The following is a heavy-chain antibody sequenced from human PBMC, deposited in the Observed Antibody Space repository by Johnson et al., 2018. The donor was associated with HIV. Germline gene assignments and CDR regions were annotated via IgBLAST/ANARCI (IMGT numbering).Heavy chain of an antibody. J-gene: IGHJ3*02. CDR2: IKQDGSEK. Sequence: VQLVESGGGVVRPGGSLRLSCAASGFTFSNYWMTWVRQAPGEGLEWVANIKQDGSEKYYGDSVKGRFTISRDNSKNTLYLQMNSLRAEDTAIYYCARVGTTVAFDIWGQGTMVTVSS. CDR3: ARVGTTVAFDI. V-gene: IGHV3-7*02. CDR1: GFTFSNYW. D-gene: IGHD4-17*01.